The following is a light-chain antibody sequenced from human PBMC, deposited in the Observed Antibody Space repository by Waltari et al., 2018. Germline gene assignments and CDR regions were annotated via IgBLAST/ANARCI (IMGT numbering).Light chain of an antibody. CDR3: QQYSYFST. V-gene: IGKV1-5*03. CDR2: RTS. Sequence: DIQMTQSPSTLSTSVGDRVTITCRASESLSIWVAWYQQKPGQAPKLLIYRTSNLQSGVPPRFSGSGSGTEFTLTIRSLQPGDFATYFCQQYSYFSTFGQGTKLEIK. CDR1: ESLSIW. J-gene: IGKJ2*01.